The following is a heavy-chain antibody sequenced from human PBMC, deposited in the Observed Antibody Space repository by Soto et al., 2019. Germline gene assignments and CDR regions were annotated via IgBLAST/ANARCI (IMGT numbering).Heavy chain of an antibody. J-gene: IGHJ5*02. CDR1: GYTLTTHA. D-gene: IGHD6-19*01. V-gene: IGHV1-3*01. Sequence: ASVNGSCTASGYTLTTHAIHWVRQAPEQRLEWMGWINAGNGNTTYSQKFQGRVTITRDTSANTASKALSSLRSEDTAVYYCARGLRPGVAVAGWFDPWGQGTQVTVSS. CDR2: INAGNGNT. CDR3: ARGLRPGVAVAGWFDP.